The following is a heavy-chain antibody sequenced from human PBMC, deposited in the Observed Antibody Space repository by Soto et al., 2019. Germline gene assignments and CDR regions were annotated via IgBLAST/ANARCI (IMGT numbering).Heavy chain of an antibody. V-gene: IGHV1-2*06. J-gene: IGHJ4*03. D-gene: IGHD6-25*01. CDR3: ETLKQAPVWIEY. CDR2: LNPKTGDT. CDR1: GYTFAAFY. Sequence: ASVKVSCKASGYTFAAFYMYWGRQAPGKGLKWVGRLNPKTGDTNYAPKFQARVTITRDTTINTAYMELTSLRADDTAFNNSETLKQAPVWIEYWGHGTLVTVSS.